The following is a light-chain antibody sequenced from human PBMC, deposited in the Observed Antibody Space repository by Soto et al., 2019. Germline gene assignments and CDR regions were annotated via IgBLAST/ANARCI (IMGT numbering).Light chain of an antibody. V-gene: IGLV2-8*01. CDR1: SSDVGYYDY. CDR3: SSYAGGDNFV. CDR2: EVT. Sequence: QSVLTQPPSASGFPGQSVTISCTGTSSDVGYYDYVSWYQQHPGKAPKLVIYEVTKRPSGVPDRFSASKSGNTASLTVFGLRAEDEADYYCSSYAGGDNFVFGSGTKGTVL. J-gene: IGLJ1*01.